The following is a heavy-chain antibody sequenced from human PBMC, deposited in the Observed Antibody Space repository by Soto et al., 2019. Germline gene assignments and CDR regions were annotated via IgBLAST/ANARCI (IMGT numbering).Heavy chain of an antibody. Sequence: EVQLVESGGGLVKPGGSLRLSCAASGFTFSSYSMNWVRQAPGKGLEWVSSISCSTSYIYYADSVKGRFTISRNNAKNXXYLEKNSLGSGDTAVYCGVMVLDSCDAYDYYGMDVWGQGTTVTVSS. J-gene: IGHJ6*02. CDR2: ISCSTSYI. V-gene: IGHV3-21*01. D-gene: IGHD1-1*01. CDR1: GFTFSSYS. CDR3: VMVLDSCDAYDYYGMDV.